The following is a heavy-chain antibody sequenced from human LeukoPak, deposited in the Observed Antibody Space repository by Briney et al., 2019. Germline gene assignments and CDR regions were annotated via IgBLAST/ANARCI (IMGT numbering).Heavy chain of an antibody. D-gene: IGHD2-8*01. V-gene: IGHV3-7*03. CDR1: AFIFSGHW. Sequence: GGSLRLSCEGSAFIFSGHWMNWVRQTPGKGLEWVASIKEDGSERQYVDSVKGRFSISRDNTKGSLFLQLNSLRAEDTAVYYCTTVIMGTPKDDYWGQGTLVTVSS. CDR2: IKEDGSER. CDR3: TTVIMGTPKDDY. J-gene: IGHJ4*02.